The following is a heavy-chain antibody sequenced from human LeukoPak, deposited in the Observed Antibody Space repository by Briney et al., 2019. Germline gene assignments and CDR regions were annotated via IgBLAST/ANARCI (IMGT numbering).Heavy chain of an antibody. CDR2: IIPIFGIA. Sequence: SVKVSCKASGGTFSSYAISWVRQAPGQGLEWMGRIIPIFGIANYAQKLQGRVTITADKSTSTAYMELSSLRSEDTAVYYCARGTMVRIDYWGQGTLVTVSS. V-gene: IGHV1-69*04. CDR1: GGTFSSYA. D-gene: IGHD3-10*01. CDR3: ARGTMVRIDY. J-gene: IGHJ4*02.